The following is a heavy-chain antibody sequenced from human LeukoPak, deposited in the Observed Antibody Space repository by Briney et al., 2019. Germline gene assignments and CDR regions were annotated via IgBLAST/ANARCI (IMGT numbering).Heavy chain of an antibody. CDR2: IYYSGST. CDR1: GGSISSYY. Sequence: SETLSLTCTVSGGSISSYYWSWIRQPPGKGLEWIGYIYYSGSTNYNPSLKSRVTISVDTSKNQFSLKLSSVTAADTAVYYCARDIHWRAAMVPLDYWGQGTLVTVSS. J-gene: IGHJ4*02. CDR3: ARDIHWRAAMVPLDY. D-gene: IGHD5-18*01. V-gene: IGHV4-59*01.